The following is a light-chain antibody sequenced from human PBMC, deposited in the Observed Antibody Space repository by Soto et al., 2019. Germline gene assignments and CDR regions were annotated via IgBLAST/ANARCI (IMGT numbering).Light chain of an antibody. Sequence: EIVMTHSPATLSLCPWERATLSCRASQSVNSNLAWYQQKAGQAPRLLIYGTSTRATGIPARFSGSGSGTDFTLTISRLEPEDFAVYYSQQYRSSPRTFGQGTKVDIK. CDR1: QSVNSN. J-gene: IGKJ1*01. CDR2: GTS. CDR3: QQYRSSPRT. V-gene: IGKV3-15*01.